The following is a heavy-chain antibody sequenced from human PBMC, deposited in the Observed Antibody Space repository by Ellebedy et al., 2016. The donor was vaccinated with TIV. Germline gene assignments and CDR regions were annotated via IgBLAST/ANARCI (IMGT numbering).Heavy chain of an antibody. D-gene: IGHD2-15*01. CDR1: GFSFGSYW. CDR2: IKQDGSEK. J-gene: IGHJ5*01. CDR3: ARGVGGWYGFDF. V-gene: IGHV3-7*01. Sequence: PGGSLRLSCAASGFSFGSYWMSWVRQAPGKWLEWVATIKQDGSEKNYVDSVKGRLAISRDNARSSLYLQMNSLRAEDTAVYYCARGVGGWYGFDFWGQGTLVTVSS.